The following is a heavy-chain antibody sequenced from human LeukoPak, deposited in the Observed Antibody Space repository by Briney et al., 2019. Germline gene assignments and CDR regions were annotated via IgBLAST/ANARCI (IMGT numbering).Heavy chain of an antibody. V-gene: IGHV3-30*18. CDR1: GFTFSSYG. Sequence: GGSPRLSCAASGFTFSSYGMHWVRQAPGKGLEWVAVISYDGSNKYYADSVKGRFTISRDNSKNTLYLQMNSLRAEDTAVYYCAKDRAIWFGELSYYFDYWGQGTLVTVSS. CDR2: ISYDGSNK. D-gene: IGHD3-10*01. J-gene: IGHJ4*02. CDR3: AKDRAIWFGELSYYFDY.